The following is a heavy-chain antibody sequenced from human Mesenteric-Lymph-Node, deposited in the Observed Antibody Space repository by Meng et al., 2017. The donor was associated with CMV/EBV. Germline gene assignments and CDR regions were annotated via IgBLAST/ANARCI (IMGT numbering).Heavy chain of an antibody. V-gene: IGHV3-33*06. CDR1: GFTFSSYG. D-gene: IGHD2-2*02. CDR2: IWYDGSNK. CDR3: AKEGIVVVPAAIIPGGFDP. J-gene: IGHJ5*02. Sequence: SCAASGFTFSSYGMHWVRQAPGKGLEWVAVIWYDGSNKYYADSVKGRFTISRDNSKNTLYLQMNSLRAEDTAVYYCAKEGIVVVPAAIIPGGFDPWGQGTLVTVSS.